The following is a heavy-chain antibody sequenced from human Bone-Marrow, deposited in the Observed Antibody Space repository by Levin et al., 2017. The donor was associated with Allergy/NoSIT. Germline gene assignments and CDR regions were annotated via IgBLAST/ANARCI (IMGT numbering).Heavy chain of an antibody. Sequence: LAGGSLRLSCEVSGFTFSNYALHWVRQAPGKGLEWVAGISFDGINEYYADPVKGRFTVSRDNSKNTLYLQMDSLTGDDTGTYYCARDNLATFLPDNWFHPWGQGTLVTVSS. CDR3: ARDNLATFLPDNWFHP. CDR1: GFTFSNYA. D-gene: IGHD2-2*01. CDR2: ISFDGINE. J-gene: IGHJ5*02. V-gene: IGHV3-30*04.